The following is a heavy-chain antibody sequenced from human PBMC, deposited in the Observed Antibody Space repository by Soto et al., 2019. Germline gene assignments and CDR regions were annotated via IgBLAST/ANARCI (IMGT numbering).Heavy chain of an antibody. J-gene: IGHJ6*03. CDR3: ASPHCRGDCYSPYYYYMDV. Sequence: QLQLQESGPGLVKPSETLSLTCTVSGGSISSSSYYWGWIRHPPGKGLEWIGSIYYSGSTYYNPSLKSRVTIFVDTSENQFPLKLRSVTAADTAVYYCASPHCRGDCYSPYYYYMDVWGKGTTVTVSS. V-gene: IGHV4-39*01. CDR1: GGSISSSSYY. D-gene: IGHD2-21*01. CDR2: IYYSGST.